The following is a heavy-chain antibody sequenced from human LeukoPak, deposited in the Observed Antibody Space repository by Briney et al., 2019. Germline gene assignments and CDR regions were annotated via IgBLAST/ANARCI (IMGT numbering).Heavy chain of an antibody. CDR2: IIPIFGTA. D-gene: IGHD6-19*01. CDR3: AKDIAVAGRPDAFDI. Sequence: VKVSCKASGGTFSSYAISWVRQAPGQGLEWMGGIIPIFGTANYAQKFQGRVTITADKSTSTAYMELSSLRSEDTAVYYCAKDIAVAGRPDAFDIWGQGTMVTVSS. V-gene: IGHV1-69*06. J-gene: IGHJ3*02. CDR1: GGTFSSYA.